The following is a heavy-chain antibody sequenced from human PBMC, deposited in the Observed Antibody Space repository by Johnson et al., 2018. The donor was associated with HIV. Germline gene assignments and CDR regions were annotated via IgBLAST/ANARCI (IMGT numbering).Heavy chain of an antibody. CDR2: LHSDGST. D-gene: IGHD2-15*01. J-gene: IGHJ3*01. CDR3: ARVLSWWSGAFDL. Sequence: VQLVESGGGLIQPGGSLRLSCAASGFTVSNNYMSWVRQAPGKGLEWVSILHSDGSTLNTDSVKGRFTISKDNSKNTLYLQLNSLRAEDTAVYYCARVLSWWSGAFDLWGQGTMVTVSS. V-gene: IGHV3-53*01. CDR1: GFTVSNNY.